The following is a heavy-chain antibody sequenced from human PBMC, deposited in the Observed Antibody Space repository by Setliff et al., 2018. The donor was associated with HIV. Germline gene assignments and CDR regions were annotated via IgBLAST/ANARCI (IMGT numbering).Heavy chain of an antibody. CDR2: MYTSGSA. CDR1: RDSLSNYY. J-gene: IGHJ4*02. V-gene: IGHV4-4*08. D-gene: IGHD4-4*01. CDR3: ARWNFMTTVTFDY. Sequence: SETLSLTWPQEIFRDSLSNYYWSWIRQSPGKGLEWIGYMYTSGSANFNPSLKSRATISLDTSKNQFSLKLSSVTAADTAVYYCARWNFMTTVTFDYWGQGTLVTVSS.